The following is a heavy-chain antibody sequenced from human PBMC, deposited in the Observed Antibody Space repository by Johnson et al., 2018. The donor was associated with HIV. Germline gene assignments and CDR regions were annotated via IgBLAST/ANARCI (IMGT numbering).Heavy chain of an antibody. D-gene: IGHD3-10*01. Sequence: QVQLVESGGGVVQPGRSLRLSCAASRFTFSSYAMHWVRQAPGKGLEWVALISYDASNKYYADSVKGRFTISRDNSKNTLYLQMNSLRVDDTAIYYCARVPGSITMVRGDAFDIWGQGTMVTVSS. V-gene: IGHV3-30-3*01. CDR3: ARVPGSITMVRGDAFDI. CDR2: ISYDASNK. J-gene: IGHJ3*02. CDR1: RFTFSSYA.